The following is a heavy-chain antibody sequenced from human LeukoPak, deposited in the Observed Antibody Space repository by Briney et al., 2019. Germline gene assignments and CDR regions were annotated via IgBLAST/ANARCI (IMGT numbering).Heavy chain of an antibody. V-gene: IGHV3-33*01. Sequence: GGSLRLSCATSGFPFSSYGMHWVRQAPGKGLEWVARLVYDERNDYANSVKGRFTISRDNSKNMLYLQMDNLRVDDTAVYYCARDLSAAYDFWGQGILVTVSS. CDR1: GFPFSSYG. CDR3: ARDLSAAYDF. CDR2: LVYDERN. J-gene: IGHJ4*02. D-gene: IGHD2-21*01.